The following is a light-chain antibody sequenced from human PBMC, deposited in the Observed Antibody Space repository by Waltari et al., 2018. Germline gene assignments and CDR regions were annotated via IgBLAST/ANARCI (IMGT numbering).Light chain of an antibody. Sequence: DIQMTQSLSSLSASVGDRVTITCRASQSISSYLNWYQQKPGKAPKLLIYAASSLQSGVPSRFSGSGSGTDFTLTISSLQPEDFATYYCQQSYSTSRTFGQGTKLEIK. J-gene: IGKJ2*01. CDR1: QSISSY. V-gene: IGKV1-39*01. CDR3: QQSYSTSRT. CDR2: AAS.